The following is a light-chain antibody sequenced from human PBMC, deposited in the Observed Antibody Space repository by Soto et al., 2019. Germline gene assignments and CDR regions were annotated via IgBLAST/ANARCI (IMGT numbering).Light chain of an antibody. J-gene: IGKJ5*01. CDR3: QQYNNWPRRT. V-gene: IGKV3-15*01. Sequence: DIVLTHSPDSLAVSLGERATLSCRASQSVSSNLAWYQQKPGQAPRLLIYGASTRATGIPARFSGSGSGTEFTLTISSLQSEDFAVYYCQQYNNWPRRTFGQGTRLEIK. CDR1: QSVSSN. CDR2: GAS.